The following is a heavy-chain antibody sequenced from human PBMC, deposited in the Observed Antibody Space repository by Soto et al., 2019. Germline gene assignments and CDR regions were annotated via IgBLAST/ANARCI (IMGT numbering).Heavy chain of an antibody. V-gene: IGHV3-7*01. CDR1: GFTLSSYW. CDR3: VRAGSTGWHFDS. Sequence: EVQLVESGGGLVQPGGSLRLSCEASGFTLSSYWMSWIRQAPGKGLEWVANTRQDGGQSYLVDSVQGRFTISRDNAKNSVYLQMNSLRAEETAVYYCVRAGSTGWHFDSRGQGTLVTVSS. J-gene: IGHJ4*02. D-gene: IGHD6-19*01. CDR2: TRQDGGQS.